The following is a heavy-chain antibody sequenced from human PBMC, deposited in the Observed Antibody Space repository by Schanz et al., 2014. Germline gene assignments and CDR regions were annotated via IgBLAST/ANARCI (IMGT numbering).Heavy chain of an antibody. CDR3: AKDPYGMDV. Sequence: EVQLVESGGGLIQPGGSLRLSCAVSGFTVNTNYMSWVRQAPGKGLEWISSMYINSGSTQYADSVKGRFIISRDSSKNTLYLQMNSLRAEDTAVYYCAKDPYGMDVWGQGTTVTVS. CDR1: GFTVNTNY. V-gene: IGHV3-66*03. CDR2: MYINSGST. J-gene: IGHJ6*02.